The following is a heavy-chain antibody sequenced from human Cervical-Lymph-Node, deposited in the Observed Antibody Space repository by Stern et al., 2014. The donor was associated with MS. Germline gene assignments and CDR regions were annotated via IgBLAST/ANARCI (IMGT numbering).Heavy chain of an antibody. Sequence: EVQLVESGGGLVQPGRSLRLSCVASGFSFRNFAMHWVRQAPGKGLEWVSGITWNSDNSPSADSVKGRFTISRDNAENSLFLQMNSLRLEDTALYYCTKVKREAGTGLFESWGQGTLVTVSS. V-gene: IGHV3-9*01. CDR1: GFSFRNFA. CDR3: TKVKREAGTGLFES. D-gene: IGHD6-13*01. CDR2: ITWNSDNS. J-gene: IGHJ4*02.